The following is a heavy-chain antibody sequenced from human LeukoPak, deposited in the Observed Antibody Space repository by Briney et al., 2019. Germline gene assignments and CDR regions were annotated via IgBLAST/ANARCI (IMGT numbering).Heavy chain of an antibody. CDR1: GYTFTSYG. V-gene: IGHV1-18*01. CDR2: ISAHNGNT. J-gene: IGHJ4*02. D-gene: IGHD3-22*01. Sequence: ASVKVSCKASGYTFTSYGISWVRQAPGQGLEWMGWISAHNGNTNYAQKLQGRVTMTTDTSTSTAYMELRSLRSDDTAVYYCARDLLYYYDSSGYSLGYWGQGTLVTVSS. CDR3: ARDLLYYYDSSGYSLGY.